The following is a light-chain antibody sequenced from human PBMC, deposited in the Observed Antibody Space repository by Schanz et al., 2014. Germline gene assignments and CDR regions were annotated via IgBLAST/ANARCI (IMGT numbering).Light chain of an antibody. Sequence: QSALTQPPSASGSPGQSVTISCTGTSSDVGGYNYVSWYQQHPGKAPKVMIFDVSNRPSGVSISGSKSGNTASLTISGLQTEDEADYYCTSYTSVSTGVFGGGTKLTVL. CDR1: SSDVGGYNY. CDR2: DVS. CDR3: TSYTSVSTGV. J-gene: IGLJ3*02. V-gene: IGLV2-14*03.